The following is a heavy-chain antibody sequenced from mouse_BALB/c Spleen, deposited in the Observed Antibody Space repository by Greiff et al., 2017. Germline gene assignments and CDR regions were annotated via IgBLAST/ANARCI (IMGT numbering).Heavy chain of an antibody. D-gene: IGHD1-2*01. CDR3: ARSTTATDAMDY. V-gene: IGHV3-2*02. Sequence: DVKLQESGPGLVKPSQSLSLTCTVTGYSITSDYAWNWIRQFPGNKLEWMGYISYSGSTSYNPSLKSRISITRDTSKNQFFLQLNSVTTEDTATYYCARSTTATDAMDYWGQGTSVTVSS. CDR2: ISYSGST. J-gene: IGHJ4*01. CDR1: GYSITSDYA.